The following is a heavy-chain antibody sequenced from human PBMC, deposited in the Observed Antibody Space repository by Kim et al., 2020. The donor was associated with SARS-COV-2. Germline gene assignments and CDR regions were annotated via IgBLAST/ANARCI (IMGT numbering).Heavy chain of an antibody. J-gene: IGHJ6*03. D-gene: IGHD5-18*01. V-gene: IGHV3-21*01. Sequence: ADSVKGRFTISRDNSKNSLYLQMNSLRAEDTAVYYCARATDTAKHYYMDVWGKGTTVTVSS. CDR3: ARATDTAKHYYMDV.